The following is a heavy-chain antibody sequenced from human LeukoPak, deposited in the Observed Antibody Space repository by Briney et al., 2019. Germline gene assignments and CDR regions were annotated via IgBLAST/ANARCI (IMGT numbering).Heavy chain of an antibody. CDR3: ARLLTSGWLQSHFDS. CDR2: IYYSGST. D-gene: IGHD5-24*01. Sequence: SETLSLTCTVSGYSISRSYWNWIRQPPGKRLEWIGHIYYSGSTNHNPSLKSRVTISLDTSENQFSLNLSSVTAVDTAVYYCARLLTSGWLQSHFDSSGQGTLVSVSS. V-gene: IGHV4-59*08. CDR1: GYSISRSY. J-gene: IGHJ4*02.